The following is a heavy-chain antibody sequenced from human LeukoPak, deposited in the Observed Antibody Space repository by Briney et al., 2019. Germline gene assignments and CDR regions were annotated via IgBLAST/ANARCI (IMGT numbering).Heavy chain of an antibody. CDR2: ISSSGTTI. Sequence: PGGSLRLSCAASGFTFSSYEVNWVRQASGKGLEWVSYISSSGTTIYYADSVKGRFTVSRDNSKNTMYLQMNSLRAKDTAVYYCSRGSGSVVRGDAMDVWGQGTTVSVFS. V-gene: IGHV3-48*03. D-gene: IGHD3-22*01. CDR3: SRGSGSVVRGDAMDV. CDR1: GFTFSSYE. J-gene: IGHJ6*02.